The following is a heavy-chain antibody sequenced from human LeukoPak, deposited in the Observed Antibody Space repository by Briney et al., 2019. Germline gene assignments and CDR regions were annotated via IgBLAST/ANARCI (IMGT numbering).Heavy chain of an antibody. J-gene: IGHJ4*02. CDR1: GFRFGSYA. Sequence: PGGSLRLSCTGSGFRFGSYALSWVRQAPGKGLEWVSDISGSGGSTFYADSVKGRFTISRDNSKNTLYLQMNSLRAEDTAVYYCAKGFLHYDYVWGSYPNWGQGTLVTVSS. D-gene: IGHD3-16*02. CDR2: ISGSGGST. CDR3: AKGFLHYDYVWGSYPN. V-gene: IGHV3-23*01.